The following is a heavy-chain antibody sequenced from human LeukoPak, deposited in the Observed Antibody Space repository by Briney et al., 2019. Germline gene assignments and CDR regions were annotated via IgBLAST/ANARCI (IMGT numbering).Heavy chain of an antibody. CDR3: ASGGGVDILTGFQY. CDR1: GYTFTNYY. J-gene: IGHJ4*02. D-gene: IGHD3-9*01. CDR2: IIPILDVT. Sequence: SVKVSCKASGYTFTNYYIHWVRQAPGQGLEWMGRIIPILDVTNYAQKFQGRVTITADQSTSTAYMELSSLRSEDTAVYYCASGGGVDILTGFQYWGQGTLVTVSS. V-gene: IGHV1-69*02.